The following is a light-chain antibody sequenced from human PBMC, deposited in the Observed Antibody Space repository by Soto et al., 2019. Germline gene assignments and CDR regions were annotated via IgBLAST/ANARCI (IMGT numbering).Light chain of an antibody. J-gene: IGLJ1*01. CDR2: DVS. V-gene: IGLV2-14*01. CDR1: SSDVGGYNY. Sequence: QSASVSGSPGQSITISCTGTSSDVGGYNYVSWYQQHPGKAPKLMIYDVSNRPSGVSNRFSGSKSGNTASLTISGLQAEDEADYYCSSYTSSSTLLFGTGTKLTVL. CDR3: SSYTSSSTLL.